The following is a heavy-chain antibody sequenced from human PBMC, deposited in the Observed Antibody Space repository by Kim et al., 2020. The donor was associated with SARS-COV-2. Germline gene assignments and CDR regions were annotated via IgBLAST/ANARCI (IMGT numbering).Heavy chain of an antibody. D-gene: IGHD3-3*01. J-gene: IGHJ6*03. Sequence: ASVKVSCKASGYTFTSYGISWVRQAPGQGLEWMGWISAYNGNTNYAQKLQGRVTMTTDTFTSTAYMELRSLRSDDTAVYYCARHGILRFLEWLSRSPPYYYYYMDVWGKGTTVTVSS. CDR1: GYTFTSYG. CDR3: ARHGILRFLEWLSRSPPYYYYYMDV. CDR2: ISAYNGNT. V-gene: IGHV1-18*01.